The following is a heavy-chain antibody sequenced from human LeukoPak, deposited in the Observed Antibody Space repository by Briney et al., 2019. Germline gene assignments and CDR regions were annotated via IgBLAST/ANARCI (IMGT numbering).Heavy chain of an antibody. CDR1: GFTFSSYE. J-gene: IGHJ4*02. D-gene: IGHD3-10*01. CDR2: ISSSGSTI. Sequence: GGSLRLSCAASGFTFSSYEMNWVRQAPGKGLEWVSYISSSGSTIYYADSVKGRFTISRDNAKNSLYLQMNSLRAEDTAVYYCARDLTGLWVAYWGQGTLVTVSS. V-gene: IGHV3-48*03. CDR3: ARDLTGLWVAY.